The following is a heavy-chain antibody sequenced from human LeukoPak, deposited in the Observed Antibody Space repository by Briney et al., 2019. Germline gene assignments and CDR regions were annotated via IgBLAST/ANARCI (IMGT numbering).Heavy chain of an antibody. D-gene: IGHD2/OR15-2a*01. CDR2: IDGDGAES. CDR1: GFTFNNYW. Sequence: GESLRLSCAASGFTFNNYWMSWVRQAPGEGLEWVANIDGDGAESLSVDSVKGRFTISRDNAKNSLFLQMNSLRGEDTAVYYCARKGGIYCNDGCFHDAFDIWGQGTTVTVSS. J-gene: IGHJ3*02. CDR3: ARKGGIYCNDGCFHDAFDI. V-gene: IGHV3-7*01.